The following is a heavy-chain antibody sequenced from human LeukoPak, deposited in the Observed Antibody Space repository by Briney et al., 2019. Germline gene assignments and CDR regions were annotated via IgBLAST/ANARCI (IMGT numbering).Heavy chain of an antibody. J-gene: IGHJ5*02. V-gene: IGHV4-39*01. CDR1: GGSISSSSYY. D-gene: IGHD6-13*01. Sequence: SETLSLTCTVSGGSISSSSYYWGWIRQPPGKGLEWIGSIYYSGSTYYNPSLKSRVTISVDTSKNQFPLKLSSVTAADTAVYYCARRPIAAAAGWFDPWGQGTLVTVSS. CDR3: ARRPIAAAAGWFDP. CDR2: IYYSGST.